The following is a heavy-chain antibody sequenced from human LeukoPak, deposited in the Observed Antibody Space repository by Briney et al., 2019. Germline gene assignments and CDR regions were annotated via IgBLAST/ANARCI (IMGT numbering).Heavy chain of an antibody. V-gene: IGHV1-8*03. CDR3: ARTTSLTASGYDC. J-gene: IGHJ4*02. CDR2: MNPYSGDR. Sequence: ASVKVSCKTSGYTFTTYHINWVRQATGQGLEWLGWMNPYSGDRGNAQKFQGRLSITSDTSLSTAYMELSSLKSDDTAVYFCARTTSLTASGYDCWGQGTLVTVSS. D-gene: IGHD4-17*01. CDR1: GYTFTTYH.